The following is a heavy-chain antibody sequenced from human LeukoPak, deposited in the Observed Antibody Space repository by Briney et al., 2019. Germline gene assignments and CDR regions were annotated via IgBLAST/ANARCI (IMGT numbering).Heavy chain of an antibody. CDR3: ARDSHKFDSSGYYPDAFDI. V-gene: IGHV3-30*03. CDR2: ISYDGSNK. D-gene: IGHD3-22*01. CDR1: GFTFSSYG. Sequence: ERSLRLSCAASGFTFSSYGMHWVRQAPGKGLEWVSVISYDGSNKYYADSVKGRFTVSRDNAKKSLYLQMHSLRAEDTAVYYCARDSHKFDSSGYYPDAFDIWGQGTMVTVSS. J-gene: IGHJ3*02.